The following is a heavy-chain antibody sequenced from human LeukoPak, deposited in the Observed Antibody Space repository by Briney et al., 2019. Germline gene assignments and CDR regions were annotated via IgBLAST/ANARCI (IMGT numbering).Heavy chain of an antibody. D-gene: IGHD3-10*01. V-gene: IGHV3-30*18. J-gene: IGHJ4*02. CDR2: ISYDGSNK. CDR1: GFIFINYD. CDR3: AKDHYYGSGSPNY. Sequence: GGSLRLSCAASGFIFINYDMHWVRQAPGKGLEWVAIISYDGSNKYYGDSVKGRFTISRDNSKNTLYLQMNSLRAEDTAVYYCAKDHYYGSGSPNYWGLGTLVTISS.